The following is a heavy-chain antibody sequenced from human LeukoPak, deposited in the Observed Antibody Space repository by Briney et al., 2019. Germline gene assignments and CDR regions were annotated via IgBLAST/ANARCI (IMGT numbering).Heavy chain of an antibody. D-gene: IGHD3-16*01. J-gene: IGHJ4*02. CDR2: IHRSGSP. Sequence: SETLSLTCTVSLDSTTSNFWSWVRQPPGKGLEWIGEIHRSGSPNYNPSLQSRVTISIDRSRNQIVLELSSVTAADTAVYYCARAWGPYPYFDYWGQGTLVTVSS. CDR3: ARAWGPYPYFDY. CDR1: LDSTTSNF. V-gene: IGHV4-4*02.